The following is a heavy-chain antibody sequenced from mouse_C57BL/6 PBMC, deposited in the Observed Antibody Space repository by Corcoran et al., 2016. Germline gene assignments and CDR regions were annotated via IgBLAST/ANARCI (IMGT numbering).Heavy chain of an antibody. CDR2: INPNNGGT. D-gene: IGHD1-1*01. CDR1: GYTFTDYN. J-gene: IGHJ3*01. V-gene: IGHV1-22*01. Sequence: EVQLQQSGPELVKPGASVKMSCKASGYTFTDYNMHWVKQSHGKSLEWIGYINPNNGGTSYNQKFKGKATLTVNKSSSTAYMELRSLTSEDSAVYYCARSGLYYYGRPFAYWGQGTLVTVSA. CDR3: ARSGLYYYGRPFAY.